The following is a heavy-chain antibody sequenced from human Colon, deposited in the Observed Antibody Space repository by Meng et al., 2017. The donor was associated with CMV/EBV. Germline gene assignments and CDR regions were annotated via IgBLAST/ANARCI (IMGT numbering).Heavy chain of an antibody. CDR1: YTFTSYD. CDR2: MNPNSGNT. V-gene: IGHV1-8*01. J-gene: IGHJ4*02. CDR3: ARFFPYCSADNCYPYFEF. D-gene: IGHD2-15*01. Sequence: YTFTSYDINWVRQATGQGLEWMGWMNPNSGNTGYAQKFQGRVTMTRNTSINTAYMELSSLNFEDTAVYYCARFFPYCSADNCYPYFEFWGQGTLVTVSS.